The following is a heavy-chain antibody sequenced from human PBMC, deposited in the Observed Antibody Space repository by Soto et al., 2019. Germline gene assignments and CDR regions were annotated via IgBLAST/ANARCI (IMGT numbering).Heavy chain of an antibody. V-gene: IGHV1-18*01. CDR3: ARIGGIVATIIGDY. CDR2: ISAYNGNT. J-gene: IGHJ4*02. D-gene: IGHD5-12*01. CDR1: GGTFSSYT. Sequence: ASVKVSCKASGGTFSSYTISWVRQAPGQGLEWMGWISAYNGNTNYAQKLQGRVTMTTDTSTGTAYMELRSLRSDDTAVYYCARIGGIVATIIGDYWGQGTLVTVSS.